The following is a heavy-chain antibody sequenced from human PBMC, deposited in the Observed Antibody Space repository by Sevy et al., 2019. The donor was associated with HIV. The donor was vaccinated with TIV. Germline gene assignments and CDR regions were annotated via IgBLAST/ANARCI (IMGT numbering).Heavy chain of an antibody. J-gene: IGHJ4*02. CDR2: MKEDGSEK. D-gene: IGHD5-18*01. V-gene: IGHV3-7*01. CDR1: GFTFSVYW. Sequence: GGSLRLSCAASGFTFSVYWMSWVRQAPGKGLEWVATMKEDGSEKYYVDSVKGRFTISRDNAKNSLYLQMNSLGAEDTGVYYCGREGVGGYSYSLDYWGQGPLVTVSS. CDR3: GREGVGGYSYSLDY.